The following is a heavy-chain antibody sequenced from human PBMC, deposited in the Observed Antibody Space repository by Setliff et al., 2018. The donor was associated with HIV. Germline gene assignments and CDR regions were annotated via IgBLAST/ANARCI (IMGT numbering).Heavy chain of an antibody. CDR2: IWHDGSNQ. D-gene: IGHD3-16*01. V-gene: IGHV3-33*06. Sequence: GGSLRLSCAASGFTFNDYAMHWVRQAPGKGLEWVAVIWHDGSNQYYADSVKGRFTISRDNSRNTQYLQMNSLSVEDTAVYYCVKNLYTEMWGEIFDSWGRGTQVTVSS. CDR3: VKNLYTEMWGEIFDS. CDR1: GFTFNDYA. J-gene: IGHJ4*02.